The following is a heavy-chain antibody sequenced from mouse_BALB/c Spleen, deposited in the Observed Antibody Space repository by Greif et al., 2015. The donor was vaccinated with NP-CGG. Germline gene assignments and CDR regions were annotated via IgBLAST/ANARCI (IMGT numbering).Heavy chain of an antibody. CDR1: GFTFSSYA. Sequence: EVKLVESGGGLVKPGGSLKLSCAASGFTFSSYAMSWVRQTPEKRLEWVASISSGGSTYYPDSVKGRFTISRDNARNILYLQMSSLRSEDTAMYYCARGRGYDYDWFAYWGQGTLVTVSA. V-gene: IGHV5-6-5*01. D-gene: IGHD2-4*01. CDR2: ISSGGST. J-gene: IGHJ3*01. CDR3: ARGRGYDYDWFAY.